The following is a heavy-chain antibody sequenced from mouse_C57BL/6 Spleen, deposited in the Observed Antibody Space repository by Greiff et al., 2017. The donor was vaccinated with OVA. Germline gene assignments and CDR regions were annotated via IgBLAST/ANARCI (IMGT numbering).Heavy chain of an antibody. CDR3: ARGGYYDYDKDLDY. CDR2: IDPSDSYT. Sequence: QVQLQQPGAELVMPGASVKLSCKASGYTFTSYWMHWVKQRPGQGLEWIGEIDPSDSYTTYNQKFKGKSTLTVDKSSSTAYMQLSSLTSEDSAGYYCARGGYYDYDKDLDYWGQGTTLTVSS. CDR1: GYTFTSYW. J-gene: IGHJ2*01. D-gene: IGHD2-4*01. V-gene: IGHV1-69*01.